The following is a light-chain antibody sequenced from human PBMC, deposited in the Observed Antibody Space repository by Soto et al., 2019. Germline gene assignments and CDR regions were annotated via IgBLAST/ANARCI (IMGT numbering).Light chain of an antibody. CDR1: HSVSSN. Sequence: EIVLTQSPAKMSLGPGERETLSCRVGHSVSSNLAWYQQKPCQAPGLLIYGASTRATGIPDRFSGSGSGTEFTLTISILQSEDFAVYYCQQYNSWPPITFGQGTRLEI. V-gene: IGKV3-15*01. CDR3: QQYNSWPPIT. CDR2: GAS. J-gene: IGKJ5*01.